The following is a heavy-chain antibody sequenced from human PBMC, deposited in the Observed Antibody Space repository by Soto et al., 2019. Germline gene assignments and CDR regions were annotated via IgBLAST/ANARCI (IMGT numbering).Heavy chain of an antibody. V-gene: IGHV3-23*01. J-gene: IGHJ4*02. CDR3: AKDCSSSNCYVDY. Sequence: PGGSLRLSCVASGFTFSKYAMKWVRQVPGKGLEWVSTVTGSGGSTNYADSVKGRFTISRDNSKNTLYLQMNSLSTEDTAVYYCAKDCSSSNCYVDYWGQGTLVTVS. CDR2: VTGSGGST. D-gene: IGHD2-2*01. CDR1: GFTFSKYA.